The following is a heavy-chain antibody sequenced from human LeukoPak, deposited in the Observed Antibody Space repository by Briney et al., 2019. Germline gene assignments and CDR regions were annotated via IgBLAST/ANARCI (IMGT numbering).Heavy chain of an antibody. CDR2: INPNSGDT. CDR1: GYTFSGYH. D-gene: IGHD4-17*01. CDR3: ARARKTRNIYGDYVFLFDY. Sequence: ASVKVSCKASGYTFSGYHMHWVRQAPGHGLEWRGWINPNSGDTKYAQNSRGGVTMTRDTSLSTAYMDLSRLRSDDTALYYCARARKTRNIYGDYVFLFDYWGQGTLVTVSS. V-gene: IGHV1-2*02. J-gene: IGHJ4*02.